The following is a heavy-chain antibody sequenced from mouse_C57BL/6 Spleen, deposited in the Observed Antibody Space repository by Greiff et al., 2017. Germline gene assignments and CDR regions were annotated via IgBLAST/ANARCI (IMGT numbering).Heavy chain of an antibody. D-gene: IGHD1-1*01. J-gene: IGHJ4*01. Sequence: VQLKESGAELVKPGASVKLSCKASGYTFTEYTIHWVKQRSGQGLEWIGWFYPGSGSIKYNEKFKDKATLTADKSSSTVYMELSRLTSEDSAVYFCARNEESYYYGSSYARDYWGQGTSVTVSS. CDR3: ARNEESYYYGSSYARDY. CDR2: FYPGSGSI. CDR1: GYTFTEYT. V-gene: IGHV1-62-2*01.